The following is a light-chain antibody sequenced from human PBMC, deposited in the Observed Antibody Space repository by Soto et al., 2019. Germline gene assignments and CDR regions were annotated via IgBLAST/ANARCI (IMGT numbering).Light chain of an antibody. CDR2: GAS. CDR1: QSVSSSY. Sequence: EIVLTQSPGTLSLSPGERATLSCRASQSVSSSYLAWYQQKPGQAPRLLIYGASSRATGIPDRFSGSGSGTDFTLTISSLEPEHFAVYYCQQYGSSLFGPGPKVDIK. J-gene: IGKJ3*01. V-gene: IGKV3-20*01. CDR3: QQYGSSL.